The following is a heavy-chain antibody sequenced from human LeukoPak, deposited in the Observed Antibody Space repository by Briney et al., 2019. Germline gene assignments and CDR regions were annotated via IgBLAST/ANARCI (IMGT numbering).Heavy chain of an antibody. CDR1: GFTFSSYA. Sequence: GGSLRPSCAASGFTFSSYAMSWVRQAPGKGLEWVSAISGSGGSTYYADSVKGRFTISRDNSKNTLCLQMNSLRAEDTAVYYCARAGVCSGGSCYSRDYYYYGMDVWGQGTTVTVSS. CDR2: ISGSGGST. J-gene: IGHJ6*02. V-gene: IGHV3-23*01. CDR3: ARAGVCSGGSCYSRDYYYYGMDV. D-gene: IGHD2-15*01.